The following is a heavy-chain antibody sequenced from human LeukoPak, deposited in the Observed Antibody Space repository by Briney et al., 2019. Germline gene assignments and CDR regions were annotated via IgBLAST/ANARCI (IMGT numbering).Heavy chain of an antibody. V-gene: IGHV3-23*01. J-gene: IGHJ4*02. D-gene: IGHD2-2*01. CDR3: AKILSALPALDY. CDR2: ISGSGGST. Sequence: GGSLRLSCAASGFTFSSYGMSWVRQAPGKGLEWVSAISGSGGSTYYADSVKGRFTISRDNSKNTLCLQMNSLRAEDTAVYYCAKILSALPALDYWGQGTLVTVSS. CDR1: GFTFSSYG.